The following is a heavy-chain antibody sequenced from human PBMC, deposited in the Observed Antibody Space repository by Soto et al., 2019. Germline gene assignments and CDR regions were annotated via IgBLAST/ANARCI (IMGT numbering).Heavy chain of an antibody. CDR2: IIPIFGTA. CDR1: GGTFSSYA. D-gene: IGHD3-10*01. J-gene: IGHJ4*02. CDR3: ASSPLKYYGSFFDY. V-gene: IGHV1-69*01. Sequence: QVQLVQSGAEVKKPGSSVKVSCKASGGTFSSYAISWVRQAPGQGLEWMGGIIPIFGTANYAQKFQGRVTITADESTSTAYMELSSLRSEDTAVYYCASSPLKYYGSFFDYWGQGTLVTVSS.